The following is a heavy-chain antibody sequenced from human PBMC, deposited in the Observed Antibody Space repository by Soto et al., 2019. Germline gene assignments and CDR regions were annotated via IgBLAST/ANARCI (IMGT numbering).Heavy chain of an antibody. CDR3: ARLQVAAIFIGAFDI. V-gene: IGHV4-59*08. J-gene: IGHJ3*02. Sequence: PSETLSLTCPVSGGSISSYCWSWIRQPPGKGLEWIGYIYYSGSTNYNPSLKSRVTISVDTSKNQFSLKLSSVTAADTAVYYCARLQVAAIFIGAFDIWGQGTMVTVSS. CDR2: IYYSGST. CDR1: GGSISSYC. D-gene: IGHD5-12*01.